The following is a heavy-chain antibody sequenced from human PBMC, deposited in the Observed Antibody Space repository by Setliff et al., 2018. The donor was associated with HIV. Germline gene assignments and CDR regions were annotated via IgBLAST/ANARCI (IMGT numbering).Heavy chain of an antibody. CDR2: IRTKAKGGTA. D-gene: IGHD1-1*01. CDR3: SAGIQLLY. Sequence: HPGGSLRLSCTASGFIFGDYAMSWVRQAPGKGLEWVGFIRTKAKGGTAEYAASVKGRFTFSRDDSKSVACLQMNGLKIEDAAVYYCSAGIQLLYWGQGTLVTVSS. CDR1: GFIFGDYA. V-gene: IGHV3-49*04. J-gene: IGHJ4*02.